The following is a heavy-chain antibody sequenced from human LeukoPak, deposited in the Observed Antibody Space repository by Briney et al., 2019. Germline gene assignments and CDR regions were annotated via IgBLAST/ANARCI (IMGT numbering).Heavy chain of an antibody. CDR2: IHPGDSDT. J-gene: IGHJ4*02. D-gene: IGHD5-18*01. Sequence: GESLKISCQVSGYTFTSYWIAWVRQLPGQGLEWMGIIHPGDSDTRYNPSFQGQVTISADRSISTAYLQWSSLKASDSAMYYCATGIQLCCLDHWGRGTLVTVSS. V-gene: IGHV5-51*01. CDR1: GYTFTSYW. CDR3: ATGIQLCCLDH.